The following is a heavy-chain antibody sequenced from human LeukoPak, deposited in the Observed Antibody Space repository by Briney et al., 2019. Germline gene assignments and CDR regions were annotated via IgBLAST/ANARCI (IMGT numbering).Heavy chain of an antibody. Sequence: KPSETLSLTCAVYGGSFSGYYWSWIRQPPGKGLEWIGEINHSGSTNYNPSLKSRVTISVDTSKNQFSLKLSSVTAADTAVYYCARGEGRNYVTGFDYWGQGTLVTVSS. D-gene: IGHD1-7*01. CDR3: ARGEGRNYVTGFDY. CDR2: INHSGST. CDR1: GGSFSGYY. V-gene: IGHV4-34*01. J-gene: IGHJ4*02.